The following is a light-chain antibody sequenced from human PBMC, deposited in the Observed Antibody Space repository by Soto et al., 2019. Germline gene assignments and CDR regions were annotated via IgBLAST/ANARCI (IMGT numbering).Light chain of an antibody. CDR2: DAS. CDR3: QQYNTYWT. J-gene: IGKJ1*01. Sequence: DIHLTQSPSTLSASVGDRVTITCRASQTISHWLAWYQQKPGKAPKLLIFDASSLEKGVPSRFSGSGSGTEFTLTVSRPQPGDFAEYYCQQYNTYWTFGQGTKVEI. V-gene: IGKV1-5*01. CDR1: QTISHW.